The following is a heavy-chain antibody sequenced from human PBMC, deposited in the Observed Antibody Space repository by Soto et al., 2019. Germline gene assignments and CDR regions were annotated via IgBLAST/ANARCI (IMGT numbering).Heavy chain of an antibody. CDR1: GGSISSSNW. Sequence: SETLSLTCAVSGGSISSSNWWSWVRQPPGKGLEWIGEIYHSGSTNYNPTLKSRVTISVDKSKNQFSLKLSSVTAADTAVYYCARDLEQLAPSWYYGMDVWGQGTTVT. CDR3: ARDLEQLAPSWYYGMDV. J-gene: IGHJ6*02. CDR2: IYHSGST. D-gene: IGHD6-6*01. V-gene: IGHV4-4*02.